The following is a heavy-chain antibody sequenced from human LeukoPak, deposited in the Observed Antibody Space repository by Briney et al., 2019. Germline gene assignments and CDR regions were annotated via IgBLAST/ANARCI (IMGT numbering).Heavy chain of an antibody. CDR2: INHSGST. V-gene: IGHV4-30-2*01. CDR3: ARGWAFDI. CDR1: GDSISSGGYY. J-gene: IGHJ3*02. Sequence: SQTLSLTCTVSGDSISSGGYYWSWIRQPPGKGLEWIGEINHSGSTNYNPSLKSRVTISVNPSKNQFSLKLSSVTAADTAVYYCARGWAFDIWGQGTMVTAPS.